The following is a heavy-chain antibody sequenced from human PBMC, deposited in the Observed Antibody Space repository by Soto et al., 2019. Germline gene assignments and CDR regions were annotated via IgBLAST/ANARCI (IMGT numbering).Heavy chain of an antibody. Sequence: QVQLVQSGAEVKKPGPSVKVSCKASGGPFSSYAISWVRQAPGQGLEWMGGIIPIFGTANYAQKFQGRVTITADESTSTAYMELSSLRSEDTAVYYCAREGQLRGVIGLFFCVYWGQGTLVTVSS. D-gene: IGHD3-3*02. CDR3: AREGQLRGVIGLFFCVY. V-gene: IGHV1-69*01. CDR1: GGPFSSYA. J-gene: IGHJ4*02. CDR2: IIPIFGTA.